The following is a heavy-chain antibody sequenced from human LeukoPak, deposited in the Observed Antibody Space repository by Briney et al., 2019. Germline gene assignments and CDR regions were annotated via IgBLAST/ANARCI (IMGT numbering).Heavy chain of an antibody. CDR1: GYTFTGYY. J-gene: IGHJ4*02. CDR3: ARGDDYGDYWGLY. D-gene: IGHD4-17*01. Sequence: SVKVSCKASGYTFTGYYMHWVRQAPGQGLEWMGWINPNSGGTNYAQKLQGRVTMTTDTSTSTAYMELRSLISDDAAVYYCARGDDYGDYWGLYWGQGTPVTVSS. CDR2: INPNSGGT. V-gene: IGHV1-2*02.